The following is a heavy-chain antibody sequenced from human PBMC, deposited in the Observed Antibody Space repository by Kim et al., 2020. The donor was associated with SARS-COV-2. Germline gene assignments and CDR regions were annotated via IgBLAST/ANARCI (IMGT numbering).Heavy chain of an antibody. CDR3: ARALTTVTHYYYYYYMDV. V-gene: IGHV3-11*01. Sequence: KGRVTTARDNAKNSLYLQMNSLRAEDTAVYYCARALTTVTHYYYYYYMDVWGKGTTVTVSS. D-gene: IGHD4-4*01. J-gene: IGHJ6*03.